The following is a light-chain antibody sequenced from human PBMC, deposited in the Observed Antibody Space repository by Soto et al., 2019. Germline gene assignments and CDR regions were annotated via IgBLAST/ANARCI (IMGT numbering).Light chain of an antibody. V-gene: IGKV1-5*01. J-gene: IGKJ3*01. Sequence: DIQMTQSPSTLSASVGVRVTITCRASQSISSWLAWYQQKPGKAPKLLIYDASSLESGVPPRFSGSGSGTEFTLTISSLQPDDFATYYCQQYNSYPLTFGPGTKVDIK. CDR3: QQYNSYPLT. CDR1: QSISSW. CDR2: DAS.